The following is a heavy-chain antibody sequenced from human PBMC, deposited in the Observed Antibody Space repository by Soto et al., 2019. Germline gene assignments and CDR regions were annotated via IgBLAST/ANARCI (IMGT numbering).Heavy chain of an antibody. CDR2: ISYDGSNK. V-gene: IGHV3-30*03. J-gene: IGHJ4*02. Sequence: GGSLRLSCAASGFTFSSYGMHWVRQAPGKGLEWVAVISYDGSNKYYADSVKGRLTISRDNSKNTLYLQMNSLRAEDTAVYYCARESGIAAAGPAFDYWGQGTLVTVSS. D-gene: IGHD6-13*01. CDR3: ARESGIAAAGPAFDY. CDR1: GFTFSSYG.